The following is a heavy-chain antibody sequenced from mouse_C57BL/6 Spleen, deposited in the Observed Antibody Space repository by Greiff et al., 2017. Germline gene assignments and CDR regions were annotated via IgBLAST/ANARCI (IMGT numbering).Heavy chain of an antibody. Sequence: VQLQQSGPVLVKPGASVKMSCKASGYTFTDYYMNWVKQSHGKSLEWIGVINPYNGGTSYNQKFKGKATLTVDKSSSTAYMELNSLTSEDSAVYYCARWDYYGSSFGWYFDVWGTGTTVTVSS. CDR3: ARWDYYGSSFGWYFDV. CDR2: INPYNGGT. D-gene: IGHD1-1*01. V-gene: IGHV1-19*01. CDR1: GYTFTDYY. J-gene: IGHJ1*03.